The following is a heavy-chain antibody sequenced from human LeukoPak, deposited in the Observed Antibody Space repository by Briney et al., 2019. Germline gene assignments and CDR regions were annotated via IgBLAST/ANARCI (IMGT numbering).Heavy chain of an antibody. CDR1: GFTFRSYW. CDR3: ARVGYSGWNLEY. Sequence: PGGSLRHSCAASGFTFRSYWMSWVRQAPGKGLEWVANINQGGSVKYYVDSVKGRLTISRDDAKNSLYVQMNSLRDEDTAVYYCARVGYSGWNLEYWGQGTLVTVSS. D-gene: IGHD5-12*01. V-gene: IGHV3-7*01. J-gene: IGHJ4*02. CDR2: INQGGSVK.